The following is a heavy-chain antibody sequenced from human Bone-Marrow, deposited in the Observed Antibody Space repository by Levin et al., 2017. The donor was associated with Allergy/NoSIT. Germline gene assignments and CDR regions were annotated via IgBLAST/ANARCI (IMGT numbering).Heavy chain of an antibody. CDR3: ARDAVSGGAWEYRFDF. V-gene: IGHV3-30-3*01. D-gene: IGHD2-8*02. CDR2: VSYDGSLR. Sequence: PGGSLRLSCAASGFTFSDYAMHWVRQAPGKGLEWMIVVSYDGSLRYYADSIKGRFSISRDNSNNTVHLQMNSLRVDDTAVYYCARDAVSGGAWEYRFDFWGRGTLVSVSS. CDR1: GFTFSDYA. J-gene: IGHJ4*02.